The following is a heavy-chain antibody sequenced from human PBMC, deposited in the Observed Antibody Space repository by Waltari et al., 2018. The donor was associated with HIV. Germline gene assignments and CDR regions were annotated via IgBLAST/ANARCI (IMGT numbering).Heavy chain of an antibody. J-gene: IGHJ3*01. CDR1: GFTFSNYW. D-gene: IGHD3-10*01. Sequence: EVQLVESGGGLFQPGGSLRLSCVACGFTFSNYWMHWVRQVPGKGLVWVSCIHNDGSTTSYADSVRGRFTISRDNAKNTLYLQMNSLTADDTAVYYCARGVGGFDFWGQGTMVTVSS. V-gene: IGHV3-74*01. CDR3: ARGVGGFDF. CDR2: IHNDGSTT.